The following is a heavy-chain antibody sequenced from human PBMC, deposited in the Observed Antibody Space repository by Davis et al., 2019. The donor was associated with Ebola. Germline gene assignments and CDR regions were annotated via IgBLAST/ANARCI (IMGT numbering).Heavy chain of an antibody. J-gene: IGHJ3*02. CDR3: ASLRRTITGMDDGFDI. CDR2: IYPGDSDI. CDR1: GYTFTNYW. D-gene: IGHD2-8*02. Sequence: GESLKISCKGSGYTFTNYWIAWVRQMPGKGLEWMGIIYPGDSDIRYNPSFQGQVTFSVDKSITTAYLQWSSLTASDTAMYYCASLRRTITGMDDGFDIWGQGTMVTVSS. V-gene: IGHV5-51*01.